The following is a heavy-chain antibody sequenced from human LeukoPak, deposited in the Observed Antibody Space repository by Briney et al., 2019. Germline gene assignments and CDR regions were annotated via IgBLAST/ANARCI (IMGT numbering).Heavy chain of an antibody. D-gene: IGHD6-19*01. V-gene: IGHV3-21*01. CDR1: GFTFSSYS. CDR2: ISSSSSYI. Sequence: KTGGSLRLSCAASGFTFSSYSMNWVRQAPGKGLEWVSSISSSSSYIYYADSVKGRFTISRDNAKNSLYLQMNSLRAEDTAVYYCARDLAVAGIKSGWYFDLWGRGTLVTVSS. J-gene: IGHJ2*01. CDR3: ARDLAVAGIKSGWYFDL.